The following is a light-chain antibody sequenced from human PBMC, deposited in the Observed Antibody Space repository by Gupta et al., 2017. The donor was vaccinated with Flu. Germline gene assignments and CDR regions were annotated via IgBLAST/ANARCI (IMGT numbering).Light chain of an antibody. CDR2: EAN. CDR3: CSYAGGSTLV. Sequence: QSALTQPASVSGSPGQSITIPFTGTSSDIGTYNLVSWYQQHPGKAPKLIIHEANKRPSGVSNHFSGSKSGNTASLTISGLQAEDEANYYCCSYAGGSTLVFGGGTKLTVL. J-gene: IGLJ2*01. V-gene: IGLV2-23*01. CDR1: SSDIGTYNL.